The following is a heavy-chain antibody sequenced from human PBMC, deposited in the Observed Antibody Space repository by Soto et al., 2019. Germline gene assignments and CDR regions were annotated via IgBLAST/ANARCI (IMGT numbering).Heavy chain of an antibody. J-gene: IGHJ4*02. Sequence: QVQLVQSGAEVKKPGSSVKVSCKASGGTFSSYRINWVRQAPGQGLQGVGGIVPIYRTADYAQKFQGRVTITADESARTVYMELRSLKSRDTAVYYCARDSGAKLSSSWGQGTLVTVSS. CDR3: ARDSGAKLSSS. CDR1: GGTFSSYR. V-gene: IGHV1-69*01. CDR2: IVPIYRTA. D-gene: IGHD6-13*01.